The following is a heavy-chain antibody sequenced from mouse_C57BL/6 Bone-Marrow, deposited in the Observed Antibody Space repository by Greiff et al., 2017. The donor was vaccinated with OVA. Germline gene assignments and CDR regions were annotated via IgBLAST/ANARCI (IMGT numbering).Heavy chain of an antibody. Sequence: EVQLVESGGDLVKPGGSLKLSCAASGFTFSSYGMSWVRQTPDKRLEWVATISSGGSYTYYPDSVKGRFTISRDNAKNTLYLQMSSLKSDDTAMYYCARRGYYGSPWYFDVCGTGTTVTVSS. CDR3: ARRGYYGSPWYFDV. CDR2: ISSGGSYT. CDR1: GFTFSSYG. J-gene: IGHJ1*03. V-gene: IGHV5-6*01. D-gene: IGHD1-1*01.